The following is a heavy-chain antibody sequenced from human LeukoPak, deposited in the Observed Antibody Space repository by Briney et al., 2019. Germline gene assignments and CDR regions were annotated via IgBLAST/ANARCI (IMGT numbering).Heavy chain of an antibody. V-gene: IGHV1-58*02. CDR2: IVVGSGNT. Sequence: GASVKVSCKASGFTSTSSAMQWVRQARGQRLEWIGWIVVGSGNTNYAQKFQERVTITRDMSTSTAYMELSSLRSEDTAVYYCAADPSTYYDILTGYTLWGQGTLVTVSS. CDR1: GFTSTSSA. J-gene: IGHJ4*02. CDR3: AADPSTYYDILTGYTL. D-gene: IGHD3-9*01.